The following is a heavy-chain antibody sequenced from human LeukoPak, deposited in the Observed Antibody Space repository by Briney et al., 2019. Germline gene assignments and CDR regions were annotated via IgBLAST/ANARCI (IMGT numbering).Heavy chain of an antibody. J-gene: IGHJ4*02. CDR1: GLAFSIYE. V-gene: IGHV3-23*01. CDR2: ISPSGGNT. CDR3: AKDLRGSNAFDF. Sequence: PGGSLRLSCTASGLAFSIYEMDWVRQAPGKGLEWVSTISPSGGNTYFADSVKGRFIISRDNSKDTLVLQLNSLRAEDTALYYCAKDLRGSNAFDFRGQGTLVTVSS. D-gene: IGHD6-13*01.